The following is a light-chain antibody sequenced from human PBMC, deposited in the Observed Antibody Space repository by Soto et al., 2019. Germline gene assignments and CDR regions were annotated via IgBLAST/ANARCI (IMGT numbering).Light chain of an antibody. CDR2: DVS. J-gene: IGLJ1*01. V-gene: IGLV2-11*01. Sequence: QSVLTQPRSVSGSPGQSVAISCTGSSSDVGGYDHVSWYQQHPGKAPKLMIYDVSVRPSGVSDRFSGSKSANTASLTISGLQAEDEADYYCNSYTTSISLYVFGPGTKVTVL. CDR3: NSYTTSISLYV. CDR1: SSDVGGYDH.